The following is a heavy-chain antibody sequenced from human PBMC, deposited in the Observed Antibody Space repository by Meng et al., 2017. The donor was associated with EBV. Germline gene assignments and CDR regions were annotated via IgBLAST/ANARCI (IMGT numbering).Heavy chain of an antibody. D-gene: IGHD1-1*01. CDR2: INTYSGKA. J-gene: IGHJ4*02. V-gene: IGHV7-4-1*02. CDR3: ARGVEENGSHYPFDS. Sequence: QVQLVESGFGWKRPGASVKVSCKASGYTFRNYAINWMRQVPGQGLEWMGWINTYSGKATFAQGFTGRFVFSLDTPVTTAHLQISGLKTEDSVVYYCARGVEENGSHYPFDSWGQGTLVTVSS. CDR1: GYTFRNYA.